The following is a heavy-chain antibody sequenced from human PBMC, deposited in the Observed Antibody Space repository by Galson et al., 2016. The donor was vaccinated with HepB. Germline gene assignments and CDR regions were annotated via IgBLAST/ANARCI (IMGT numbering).Heavy chain of an antibody. CDR1: GFTFSSYS. CDR3: AKDLISVAGPYFDS. V-gene: IGHV3-23*01. CDR2: ITISGDYR. D-gene: IGHD6-19*01. J-gene: IGHJ4*02. Sequence: SLRLSCAASGFTFSSYSMNWVRQAPGKGLEWVSAITISGDYRYYADSVKGRFTISRDNSKNTLYLQMTSLRAEDTAVYYCAKDLISVAGPYFDSWGQGTLVTVSS.